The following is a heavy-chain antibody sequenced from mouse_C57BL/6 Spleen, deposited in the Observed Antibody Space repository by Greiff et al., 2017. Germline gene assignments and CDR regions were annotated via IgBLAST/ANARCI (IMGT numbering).Heavy chain of an antibody. CDR1: GFTFSDYY. Sequence: EVKVVESEGGLVQPGSSMKFSCTASGFTFSDYYMAWVRQGPEKGLKWVANINYDGSSTYYLDSLKSRFIISRDNAKNILYLQMSSLKSEDTATYYCARDNCSRYWYFDVWGTGTTVTVSS. D-gene: IGHD1-1*01. CDR2: INYDGSST. J-gene: IGHJ1*03. CDR3: ARDNCSRYWYFDV. V-gene: IGHV5-16*01.